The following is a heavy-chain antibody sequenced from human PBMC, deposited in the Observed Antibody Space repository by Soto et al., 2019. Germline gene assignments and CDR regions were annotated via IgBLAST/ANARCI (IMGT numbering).Heavy chain of an antibody. CDR1: GYTFTSYA. CDR3: ARDQGYCSGGSCYMYWFDP. CDR2: INAGNGNT. V-gene: IGHV1-3*01. J-gene: IGHJ5*02. D-gene: IGHD2-15*01. Sequence: ASVKVSCKASGYTFTSYAMHWVRQAPGQRLEWMGWINAGNGNTKYSQKFQGRVTITRDTSASTAYMELSSLRSEDTAVYYCARDQGYCSGGSCYMYWFDPWGQGTLVTVSS.